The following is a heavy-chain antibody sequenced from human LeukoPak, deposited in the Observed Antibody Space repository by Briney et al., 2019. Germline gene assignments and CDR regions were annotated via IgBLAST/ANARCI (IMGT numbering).Heavy chain of an antibody. Sequence: GGSLRLSCAASGFTFSSYGMHWVRQAPGKGLEWVAFIRYDGSNKYYADSVKGRFTISRDNSKNTLYLQMNSLRAEDTAVYYCAKDQYCTSTSCYVGYWGQGTLVTVSS. V-gene: IGHV3-30*02. CDR3: AKDQYCTSTSCYVGY. CDR1: GFTFSSYG. J-gene: IGHJ4*02. CDR2: IRYDGSNK. D-gene: IGHD2-2*01.